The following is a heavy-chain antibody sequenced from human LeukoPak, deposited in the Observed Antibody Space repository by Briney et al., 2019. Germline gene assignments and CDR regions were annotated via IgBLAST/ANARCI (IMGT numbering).Heavy chain of an antibody. CDR3: ATDFIAAAGTY. J-gene: IGHJ4*02. CDR2: VDPEDGET. V-gene: IGHV1-69-2*01. Sequence: ASVKISCKVSGYTFTDYYMHWVQQAPGKGLEWMGPVDPEDGETIYAEKFQGRVTITADTSTDTAYMELSSLRSEDTAVYYCATDFIAAAGTYWGQGTLVTVSS. CDR1: GYTFTDYY. D-gene: IGHD6-13*01.